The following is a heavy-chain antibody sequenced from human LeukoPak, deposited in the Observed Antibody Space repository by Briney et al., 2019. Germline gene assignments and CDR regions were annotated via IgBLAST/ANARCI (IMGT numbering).Heavy chain of an antibody. V-gene: IGHV1-69*13. CDR1: GGTFSSYG. CDR2: IIPIFGTA. Sequence: GASVKVSCKASGGTFSSYGISWVRQAPGQGLEWMGGIIPIFGTANYAQKFQGRVTITADESTSTAYMELSSLRSEDTAVYYCAREGRSGSYLDYWGQGTLVTVSS. CDR3: AREGRSGSYLDY. J-gene: IGHJ4*02. D-gene: IGHD1-26*01.